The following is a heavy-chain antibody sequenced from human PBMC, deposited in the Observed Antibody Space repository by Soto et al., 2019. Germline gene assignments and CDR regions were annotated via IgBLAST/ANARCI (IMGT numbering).Heavy chain of an antibody. CDR1: GGSFSGYY. CDR2: VKDGGHT. Sequence: QVQLQQWGAGVLKPSETLSLNCAVTGGSFSGYYWSWIRQPPGKGLEWIGEVKDGGHTNYSPSPRGRVTISSDTSNSQFSLRLNSVTAADTGVYYCARGQEGVVATHWDQGSLVTVSS. D-gene: IGHD5-12*01. CDR3: ARGQEGVVATH. J-gene: IGHJ4*02. V-gene: IGHV4-34*01.